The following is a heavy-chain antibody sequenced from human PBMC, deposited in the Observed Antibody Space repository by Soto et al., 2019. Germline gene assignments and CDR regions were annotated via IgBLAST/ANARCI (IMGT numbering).Heavy chain of an antibody. CDR2: ISNDGSNK. J-gene: IGHJ6*02. CDR3: AKEVGSTGTGMVRYYYYAMDV. Sequence: GGSLRLSCAASGFTFSSYGMHWVRQAPGKGLEWVAVISNDGSNKYYADSVKGRFTISRDNSRNTLSLQMSSLRVEDTAVYYCAKEVGSTGTGMVRYYYYAMDVWGQGTTVTVSS. D-gene: IGHD5-18*01. CDR1: GFTFSSYG. V-gene: IGHV3-30*18.